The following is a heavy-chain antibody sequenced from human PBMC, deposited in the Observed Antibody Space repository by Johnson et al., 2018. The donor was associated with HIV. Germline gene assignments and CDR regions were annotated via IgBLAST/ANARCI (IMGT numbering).Heavy chain of an antibody. CDR1: GFNFNIYA. V-gene: IGHV3-30-3*01. CDR3: ARGRISMTAVGLRGGAFDI. CDR2: ISYDGSNK. D-gene: IGHD3-22*01. Sequence: QVHLVESGGGVVQPGRSLRLSCAASGFNFNIYAMHWVRQAPGKGLEWVSVISYDGSNKYYADSVKGRITVSRDNSKNTLYMQMNSLRGEDTARYYCARGRISMTAVGLRGGAFDIWGQGTLVTVSS. J-gene: IGHJ3*02.